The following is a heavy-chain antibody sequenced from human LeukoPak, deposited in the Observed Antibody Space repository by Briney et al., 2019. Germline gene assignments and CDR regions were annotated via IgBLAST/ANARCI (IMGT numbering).Heavy chain of an antibody. CDR2: INEDGSRT. CDR1: EFTFSRYW. V-gene: IGHV3-74*01. J-gene: IGHJ4*02. CDR3: VRDGPNSAGLDFDY. Sequence: GGSLRLSCAASEFTFSRYWMHWVRQAPGKGLVWVSRINEDGSRTNYADAVKGRFTISRDNVKNTLYMEMNNLRAEDTAVYYCVRDGPNSAGLDFDYWGQGTLVTVSS. D-gene: IGHD3-16*01.